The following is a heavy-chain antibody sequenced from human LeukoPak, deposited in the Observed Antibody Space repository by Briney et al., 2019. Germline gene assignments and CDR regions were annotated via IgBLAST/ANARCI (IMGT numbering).Heavy chain of an antibody. CDR1: GFTFSSYA. CDR2: ISGSGGST. CDR3: AKDFVVVPAAIRASYYYYYGMDV. J-gene: IGHJ6*02. V-gene: IGHV3-23*01. Sequence: GGSLRLSCAASGFTFSSYAMSWVRQAPGKGLEWVSAISGSGGSTYYADSVKGRLTISRDNSKNTLYLQMNSLRAEDTAVYYCAKDFVVVPAAIRASYYYYYGMDVWGQGPRSPSP. D-gene: IGHD2-2*02.